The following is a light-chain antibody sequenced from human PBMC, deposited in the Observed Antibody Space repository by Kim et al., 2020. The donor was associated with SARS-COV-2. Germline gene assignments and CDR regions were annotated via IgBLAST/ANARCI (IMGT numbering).Light chain of an antibody. CDR2: GSS. CDR3: QQYGSAPT. Sequence: LSPGESATISCTATQSVSISYLAWYQKKPGPPPMLLIYGSSSSATGIPDRFSGSGSGTDFTFTISRLEHEDFAVNYCQQYGSAPTFGQGTKVDIK. V-gene: IGKV3-20*01. J-gene: IGKJ1*01. CDR1: QSVSISY.